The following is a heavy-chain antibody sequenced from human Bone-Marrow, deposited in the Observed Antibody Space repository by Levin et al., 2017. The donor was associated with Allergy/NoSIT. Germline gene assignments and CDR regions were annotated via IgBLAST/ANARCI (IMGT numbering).Heavy chain of an antibody. CDR2: IKQNANDK. D-gene: IGHD5-12*01. J-gene: IGHJ5*02. V-gene: IGHV3-7*01. Sequence: GGSLRLSCAASGYTSRDYWVTWVRQAPGKGLEWVANIKQNANDKDYLDSVKSRFTISRDDAKNSVFLQMNSLTVEDTAVYYCARVGVCGYCFNLWGQGTLVTVSS. CDR3: ARVGVCGYCFNL. CDR1: GYTSRDYW.